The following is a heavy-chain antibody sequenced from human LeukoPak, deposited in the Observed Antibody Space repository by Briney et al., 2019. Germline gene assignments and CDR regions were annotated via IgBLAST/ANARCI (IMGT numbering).Heavy chain of an antibody. D-gene: IGHD3-3*01. J-gene: IGHJ3*02. Sequence: GGSLRLSCAASGFTFSSYEMNWVRQAPGKGLEWVSYISSSGSTIYYADSVKGRFTISRDNSKNTLYLQMGSLRAEDMAVYYCARVITGAFTIFGVTFDIWGQGTMVTVSS. CDR2: ISSSGSTI. V-gene: IGHV3-48*03. CDR1: GFTFSSYE. CDR3: ARVITGAFTIFGVTFDI.